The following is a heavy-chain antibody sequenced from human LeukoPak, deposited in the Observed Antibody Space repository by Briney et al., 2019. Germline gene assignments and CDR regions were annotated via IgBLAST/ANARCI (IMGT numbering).Heavy chain of an antibody. D-gene: IGHD6-13*01. CDR2: IYTSGST. J-gene: IGHJ4*02. Sequence: PSETLSLTCTVSGGSITSNYWSWIRQPAGKGLEWIGRIYTSGSTNYSPPLKSRVTLSVDTSRNQFSLRLSSVTAADTAVYYCARDGRGSAISWYFDLWGQGTLVTVSS. CDR3: ARDGRGSAISWYFDL. CDR1: GGSITSNY. V-gene: IGHV4-4*07.